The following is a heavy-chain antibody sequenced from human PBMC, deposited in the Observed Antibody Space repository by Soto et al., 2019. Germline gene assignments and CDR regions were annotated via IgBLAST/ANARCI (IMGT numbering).Heavy chain of an antibody. CDR1: GYTLTELS. D-gene: IGHD3-22*01. J-gene: IGHJ4*02. CDR2: FDPEDGET. V-gene: IGHV1-24*01. CDR3: ATGEDYYDSSGRYYFDY. Sequence: GASVKVSCKVSGYTLTELSMHWVRQAPGKGLEWMGGFDPEDGETIYAQKFQGRVTMTEDTSTDTAYMELSSLRSEDTAVYYCATGEDYYDSSGRYYFDYWGQGTLVTV.